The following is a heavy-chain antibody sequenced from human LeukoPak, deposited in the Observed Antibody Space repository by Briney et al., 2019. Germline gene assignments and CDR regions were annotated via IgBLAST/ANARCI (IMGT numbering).Heavy chain of an antibody. J-gene: IGHJ2*01. D-gene: IGHD3-22*01. CDR1: GFTFSSYA. Sequence: GGSLRLSCAASGFTFSSYAMSWVRQAPGKGLEWVSAISGSGGSTYYADSVKGRFTISRHNSKNTLYLQMNSLRAEDTAVYYCARVRYYYDSSAPLGAMYFDLWGRGTLVTVSS. CDR3: ARVRYYYDSSAPLGAMYFDL. V-gene: IGHV3-23*01. CDR2: ISGSGGST.